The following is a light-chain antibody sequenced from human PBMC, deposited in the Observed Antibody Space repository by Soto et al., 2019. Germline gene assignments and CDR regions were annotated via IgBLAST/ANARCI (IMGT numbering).Light chain of an antibody. J-gene: IGKJ4*01. CDR2: DAS. V-gene: IGKV3-20*01. CDR1: QSVRSNY. CDR3: QEYGSTPLT. Sequence: EIVLTQSPDTPSLSPGERATLSCRASQSVRSNYLAWYQQKPGQAPRFLIYDASSRATGIPDRFSGSGSGRDFTLTISGLEPEDFAVYYCQEYGSTPLTFGGGTKVDIK.